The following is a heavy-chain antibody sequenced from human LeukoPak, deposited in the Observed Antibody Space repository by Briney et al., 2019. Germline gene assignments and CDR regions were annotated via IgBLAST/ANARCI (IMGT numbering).Heavy chain of an antibody. D-gene: IGHD3-10*01. Sequence: GESLKISRKGSGYRFATYWIDWVRQIPGKGLGLMGVNFPGDSVTRYSPTRQGQVTISVDKSISTAYLQGSSLKASDTAMYYCARHRNYGAGSPDGMDVWGQGTTVTVSS. CDR3: ARHRNYGAGSPDGMDV. CDR2: NFPGDSVT. J-gene: IGHJ6*02. V-gene: IGHV5-51*01. CDR1: GYRFATYW.